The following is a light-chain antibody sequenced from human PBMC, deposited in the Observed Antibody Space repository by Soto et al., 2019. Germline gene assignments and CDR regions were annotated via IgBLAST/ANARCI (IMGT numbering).Light chain of an antibody. CDR2: ESS. CDR3: QSFKSFPIT. V-gene: IGKV1-9*01. CDR1: HGISTL. Sequence: DIQLTHSPSSLSASVGDRVTITCRASHGISTLLAWYQQKPGKAPKVLIYESSLLQSGVPSRFSGSGSGTDFTLTISSLQPEYFATSYCQSFKSFPITFGQGTRLEIK. J-gene: IGKJ5*01.